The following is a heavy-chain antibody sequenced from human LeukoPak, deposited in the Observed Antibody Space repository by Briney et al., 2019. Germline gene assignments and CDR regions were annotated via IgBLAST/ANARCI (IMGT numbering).Heavy chain of an antibody. D-gene: IGHD3-22*01. Sequence: SESLSLTCTVSGGSLSSYYWSWIRQPPGKRLEWIGYSYYSGSTNYNPSLKSRVTISVDTSKNQFSLKLSSVTAADTAVYYCARHGYYDSSGYYGFEYWGQGTLVTVSS. CDR1: GGSLSSYY. V-gene: IGHV4-59*08. CDR2: SYYSGST. J-gene: IGHJ4*02. CDR3: ARHGYYDSSGYYGFEY.